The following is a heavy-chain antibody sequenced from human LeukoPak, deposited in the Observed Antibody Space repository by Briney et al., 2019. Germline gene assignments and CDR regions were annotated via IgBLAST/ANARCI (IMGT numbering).Heavy chain of an antibody. J-gene: IGHJ4*02. CDR1: GFTFSSHW. V-gene: IGHV3-7*01. Sequence: GGSLRLSCAASGFTFSSHWMSWVRQAPGKGLEWVANIKQDGSEKYYVDSVKGRFTISRDNAKNSLYLQMNSLRAEDTAVYYCARPSRYYDILTGSGGAYYFDYWGQGTLVTVSS. CDR2: IKQDGSEK. D-gene: IGHD3-9*01. CDR3: ARPSRYYDILTGSGGAYYFDY.